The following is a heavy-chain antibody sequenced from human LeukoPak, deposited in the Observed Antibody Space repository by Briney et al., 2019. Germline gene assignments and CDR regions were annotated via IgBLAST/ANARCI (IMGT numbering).Heavy chain of an antibody. V-gene: IGHV3-30*18. CDR2: ISYDGSNK. CDR1: GFTFSSYG. Sequence: PGGSLRLSCAASGFTFSSYGMHWVRQAPGKGLEWVAVISYDGSNKYYADSVKGRFTISRDNSKNTLYLQMNSLRAEDTAVYYCAKDRKSFDSRGGFDYWGQGTLATVSS. D-gene: IGHD3-22*01. CDR3: AKDRKSFDSRGGFDY. J-gene: IGHJ4*02.